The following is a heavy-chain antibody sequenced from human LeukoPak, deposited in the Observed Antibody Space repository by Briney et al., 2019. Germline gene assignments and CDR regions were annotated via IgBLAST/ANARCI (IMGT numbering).Heavy chain of an antibody. J-gene: IGHJ5*02. V-gene: IGHV3-7*01. CDR3: ARDDCSSISCYHNWFDR. Sequence: GGSLCLSCAASAFTFSSYWMSWVRQAPGKGLEWLANIKQDVREKYYVDSVKGRFTISRDNAKNSLYLQMNSLRAEDTAVYYCARDDCSSISCYHNWFDRWGQGTLVTVSS. CDR2: IKQDVREK. CDR1: AFTFSSYW. D-gene: IGHD2-2*01.